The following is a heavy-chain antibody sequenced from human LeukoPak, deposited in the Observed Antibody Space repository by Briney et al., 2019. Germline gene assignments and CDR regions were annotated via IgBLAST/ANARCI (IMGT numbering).Heavy chain of an antibody. CDR2: INHSGST. V-gene: IGHV4-34*01. CDR3: ASLVVVAATNSLNWFDP. D-gene: IGHD2-15*01. Sequence: SETASLTCAVYGGSFNGYYCSWIRQPPWKGLEWIGGINHSGSTNYNPSLKSRVTISVDTSKNQFSLKLSSVTAADTAVYYCASLVVVAATNSLNWFDPWGQGTLVTVSS. J-gene: IGHJ5*02. CDR1: GGSFNGYY.